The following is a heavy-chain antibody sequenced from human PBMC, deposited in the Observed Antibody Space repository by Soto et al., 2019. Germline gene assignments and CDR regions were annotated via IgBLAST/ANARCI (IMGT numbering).Heavy chain of an antibody. V-gene: IGHV4-4*07. D-gene: IGHD2-2*01. J-gene: IGHJ6*02. CDR2: ISITGST. Sequence: SETLSLTCTVSGGSISSYYWIWIGQPAGKGLEWIGRISITGSTNYNPSLMSRFTMSVRASKNQFSLKLSSVTAADTAVYSGASLVNYYGMDVWGQGTTVTVSS. CDR3: ASLVNYYGMDV. CDR1: GGSISSYY.